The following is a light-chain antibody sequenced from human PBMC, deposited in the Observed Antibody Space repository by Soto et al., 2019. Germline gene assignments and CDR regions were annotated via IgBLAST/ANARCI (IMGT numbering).Light chain of an antibody. CDR3: QQYGSSPLT. J-gene: IGKJ4*01. CDR2: GAS. Sequence: EIVLALSLGTLSLSPREGATLSCGASQSVNSDSLAWYQQKPGQAPRLLISGASTRATGIPDRFRGSGSGTDFTLTISRLEPEDFAVYWCQQYGSSPLTFGGGTKVDIK. V-gene: IGKV3-20*01. CDR1: QSVNSDS.